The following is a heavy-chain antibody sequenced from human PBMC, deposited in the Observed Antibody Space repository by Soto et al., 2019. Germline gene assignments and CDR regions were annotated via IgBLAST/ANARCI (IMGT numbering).Heavy chain of an antibody. V-gene: IGHV3-21*01. J-gene: IGHJ4*02. CDR2: MTSSGDYI. Sequence: PRPSCAASGFTFSTYSMNWVRQAPGKGLAWASSMTSSGDYIYYADSVKGRFTISRDNARNSLYLQMNSLRADDTAVYYRGRDLTTAALGAPPDYWCQGTLVTISS. D-gene: IGHD1-1*01. CDR1: GFTFSTYS. CDR3: GRDLTTAALGAPPDY.